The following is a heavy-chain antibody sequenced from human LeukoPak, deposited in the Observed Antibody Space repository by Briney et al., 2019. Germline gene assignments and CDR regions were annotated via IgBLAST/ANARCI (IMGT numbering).Heavy chain of an antibody. CDR3: ARGLRVIDFWSGYSCFFDY. J-gene: IGHJ4*02. Sequence: SETLSLTCAVSGYSISSGYYWSWIRQPPGKGLEWIGEINHSGSTNYNPSLKSRVTISVDTSKNQFSLKLSSVTAADTAVYYCARGLRVIDFWSGYSCFFDYWGQGTLVTVSS. D-gene: IGHD3-3*01. V-gene: IGHV4-34*01. CDR2: INHSGST. CDR1: GYSISSGYY.